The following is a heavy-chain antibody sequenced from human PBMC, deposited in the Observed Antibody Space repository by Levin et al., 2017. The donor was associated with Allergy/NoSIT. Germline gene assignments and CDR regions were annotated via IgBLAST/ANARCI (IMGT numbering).Heavy chain of an antibody. Sequence: GGSLRLSCAASGFTVSSNYMSWVRQAPGKGLEWVSVIYSGGSTYYADSVKGRFTISRDNSKNTLYLQMNSLRAEDTAVYYCARDLWEVEMATTSYYDDGMDVWGQGTTVTVSS. CDR1: GFTVSSNY. V-gene: IGHV3-53*01. D-gene: IGHD5-24*01. J-gene: IGHJ6*02. CDR3: ARDLWEVEMATTSYYDDGMDV. CDR2: IYSGGST.